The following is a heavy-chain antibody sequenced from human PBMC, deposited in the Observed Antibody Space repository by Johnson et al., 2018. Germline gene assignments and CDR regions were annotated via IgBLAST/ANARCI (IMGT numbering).Heavy chain of an antibody. D-gene: IGHD1-26*01. V-gene: IGHV3-33*06. Sequence: QVQLVESGGGVVRPGRSLRLSCAASGFIFRNYGMHWVRQAPGKGLEWVAVIWFDESKEYYADSVKGRFTISRDNSKNTLFLQMNSLKGDDTAVYYCVKAFLATEWEVPSDYYGMDVWGQVTTVSVSS. CDR3: VKAFLATEWEVPSDYYGMDV. J-gene: IGHJ6*02. CDR1: GFIFRNYG. CDR2: IWFDESKE.